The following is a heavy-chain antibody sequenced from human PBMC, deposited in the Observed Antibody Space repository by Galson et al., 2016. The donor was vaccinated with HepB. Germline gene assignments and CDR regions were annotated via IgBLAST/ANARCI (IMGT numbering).Heavy chain of an antibody. V-gene: IGHV1-2*02. D-gene: IGHD4-17*01. Sequence: SVKVSCKASGYSFTGYFIHWVRQAPGQGLEWMGLIKPHSGGTKYAQEFQGRVTLTRDTSTSTVYMELTSLRSGDTAVYFCAREFNWHTVTTFYYYGMDVWGQGTTVTVSS. CDR2: IKPHSGGT. J-gene: IGHJ6*02. CDR3: AREFNWHTVTTFYYYGMDV. CDR1: GYSFTGYF.